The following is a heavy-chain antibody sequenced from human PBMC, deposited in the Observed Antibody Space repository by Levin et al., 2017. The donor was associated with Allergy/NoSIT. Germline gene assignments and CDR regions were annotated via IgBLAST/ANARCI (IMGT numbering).Heavy chain of an antibody. CDR1: GFTFGGFA. V-gene: IGHV3-30-3*01. D-gene: IGHD3-10*01. CDR2: ISYDGSNR. Sequence: GGSLRLSCAASGFTFGGFAMHWVRQVPGQGLEWVAVISYDGSNRYYADSVKGRFTISRDNSKNTLSLQMDSLRAEDTAVYYGARGRGGSGTYYADYWGQGTLVTVSS. CDR3: ARGRGGSGTYYADY. J-gene: IGHJ4*02.